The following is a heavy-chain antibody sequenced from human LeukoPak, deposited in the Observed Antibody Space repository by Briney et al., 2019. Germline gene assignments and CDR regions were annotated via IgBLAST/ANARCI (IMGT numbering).Heavy chain of an antibody. D-gene: IGHD5-18*01. CDR3: ARDGNTAIVSDY. CDR2: INPNSGGT. Sequence: ASVKVSCKTSGYTFTAYYMHWVRQAPGQGLEWMGWINPNSGGTNYAQKFQGRVTMTRDTSISTAYMELNRVRSDDTAVYYCARDGNTAIVSDYWGRGTLVTVSS. J-gene: IGHJ4*02. CDR1: GYTFTAYY. V-gene: IGHV1-2*02.